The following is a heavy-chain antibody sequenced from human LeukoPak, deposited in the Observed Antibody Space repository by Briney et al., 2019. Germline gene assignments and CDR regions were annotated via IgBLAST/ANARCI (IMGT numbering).Heavy chain of an antibody. CDR2: INWNGGST. CDR1: GFSFSLYP. CDR3: ARDLGAFDI. V-gene: IGHV3-20*01. J-gene: IGHJ3*02. Sequence: GGSLRLSCAASGFSFSLYPMNWVRQAPGKGLEWVSGINWNGGSTGYADSVKGRFTISRDNAKNSLYLQMNSLRAEDTALYHCARDLGAFDIWGQGTMVTVSS.